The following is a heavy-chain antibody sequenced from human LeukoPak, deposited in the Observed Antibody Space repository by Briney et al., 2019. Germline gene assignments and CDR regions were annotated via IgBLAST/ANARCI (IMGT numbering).Heavy chain of an antibody. CDR1: GFTFNSYT. J-gene: IGHJ4*02. D-gene: IGHD2-2*01. V-gene: IGHV3-23*01. Sequence: GGSLRLSCAASGFTFNSYTMSWVRQAPGKGLEWVSTISGVGVTTYYADSVKGRFTISRDNSQNTLYLQMTSLRVEDTAVYYCATRPPIVPAPYYSDYWGQGALVTVSS. CDR2: ISGVGVTT. CDR3: ATRPPIVPAPYYSDY.